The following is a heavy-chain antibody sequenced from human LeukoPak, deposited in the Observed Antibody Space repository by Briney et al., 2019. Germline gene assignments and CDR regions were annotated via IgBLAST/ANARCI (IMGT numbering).Heavy chain of an antibody. CDR2: ISSSSSYI. CDR1: GFTFSSYS. V-gene: IGHV3-21*01. Sequence: GGSLRLSCAASGFTFSSYSMNWVRQAPGKGLEWVSSISSSSSYIYYADSVKGRFTISRDNAKNSLYLQMNSLTDEDAAVYFCARNLGWALDIWGQGTMVTVSS. D-gene: IGHD2-15*01. CDR3: ARNLGWALDI. J-gene: IGHJ3*02.